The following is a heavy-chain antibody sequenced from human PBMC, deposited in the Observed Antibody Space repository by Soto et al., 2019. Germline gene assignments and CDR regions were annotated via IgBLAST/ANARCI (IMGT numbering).Heavy chain of an antibody. J-gene: IGHJ6*03. CDR1: GFTFSSYG. D-gene: IGHD3-9*01. CDR3: ARDRGLVIKLKYYYYMDV. CDR2: IWYDGSNK. Sequence: GGSLRLSCAASGFTFSSYGMHWVRQAPGKGLEWVAVIWYDGSNKYYADSVKGRFTISRDNSKNTLYLQMNSLRAEDTAVYYCARDRGLVIKLKYYYYMDVWGKGTTVTVSS. V-gene: IGHV3-33*01.